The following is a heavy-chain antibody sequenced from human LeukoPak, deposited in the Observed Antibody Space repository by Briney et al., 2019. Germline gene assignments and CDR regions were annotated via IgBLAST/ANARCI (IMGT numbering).Heavy chain of an antibody. J-gene: IGHJ4*02. CDR1: GFTFSIST. CDR2: ISSSSSNM. V-gene: IGHV3-21*01. D-gene: IGHD2-2*01. CDR3: ARDRYCSSASCPGGGYYFDY. Sequence: GGSLRLSCAASGFTFSISTMNWVRQAPGKGLEWVSSISSSSSNMHYADSVKGRLTISRDNAKNSLYLQMNSLRAEDTAVYYCARDRYCSSASCPGGGYYFDYWGQGTLVTVSS.